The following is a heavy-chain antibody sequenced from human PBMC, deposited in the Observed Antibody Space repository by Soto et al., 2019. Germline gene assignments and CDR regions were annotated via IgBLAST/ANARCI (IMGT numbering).Heavy chain of an antibody. CDR3: ARDYYDSSGLNWFDP. V-gene: IGHV3-30*03. CDR2: ISYDGSNK. J-gene: IGHJ5*02. CDR1: GFTFSSYG. D-gene: IGHD3-22*01. Sequence: GGSLRLSCAASGFTFSSYGMHWVRQAPGKGLEWVAVISYDGSNKYYADSVKGRFTISRDNSKNTLYLQMNSLRAEDTAVYYCARDYYDSSGLNWFDPWGQGTLVTVSS.